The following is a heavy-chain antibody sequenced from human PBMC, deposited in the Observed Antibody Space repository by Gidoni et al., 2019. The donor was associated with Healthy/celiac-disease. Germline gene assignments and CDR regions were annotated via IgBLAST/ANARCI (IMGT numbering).Heavy chain of an antibody. D-gene: IGHD6-19*01. CDR1: GYTFTSYD. CDR3: ARGLNIAVAGTRHYYGMDV. V-gene: IGHV1-8*01. J-gene: IGHJ6*02. CDR2: MNPNSGNT. Sequence: QVQLVQSGAEVKKPGASVKVSCKASGYTFTSYDINWVRQATGQGLEWMGWMNPNSGNTGYAQKFQGRVTMTRTTSISTAYMELSSLRSEDTAVYYCARGLNIAVAGTRHYYGMDVWGQGTTVTVSS.